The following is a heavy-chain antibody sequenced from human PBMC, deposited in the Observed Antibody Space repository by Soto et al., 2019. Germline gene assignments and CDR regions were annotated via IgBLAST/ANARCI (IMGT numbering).Heavy chain of an antibody. CDR3: ARRSGVNLTGYFCDY. V-gene: IGHV3-21*01. J-gene: IGHJ4*02. D-gene: IGHD3-9*01. Sequence: EVQLVESGGGLVKPGGSLRLSCAASGFTFSSYSMNWVRQAPGKGLEWVSSISSSSSYIYYADSVKGRFTISSDNAKNSLYLQMNSLRAEDTAVYYCARRSGVNLTGYFCDYWGQGTLVTVSS. CDR2: ISSSSSYI. CDR1: GFTFSSYS.